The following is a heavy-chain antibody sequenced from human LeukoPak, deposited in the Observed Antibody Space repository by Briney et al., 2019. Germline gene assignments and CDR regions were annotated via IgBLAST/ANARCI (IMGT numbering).Heavy chain of an antibody. CDR1: GFTFSGYA. Sequence: PGGSLRLSCAASGFTFSGYAMSWVRQAPGQGLEWVSAISGGGVSTYYADSIKGRFTISRDDSKNTLYLQMNSLRSEDTAVYYCAKDTVGVAGPDYWGQGSLVTVSS. D-gene: IGHD6-19*01. J-gene: IGHJ4*02. CDR3: AKDTVGVAGPDY. CDR2: ISGGGVST. V-gene: IGHV3-23*01.